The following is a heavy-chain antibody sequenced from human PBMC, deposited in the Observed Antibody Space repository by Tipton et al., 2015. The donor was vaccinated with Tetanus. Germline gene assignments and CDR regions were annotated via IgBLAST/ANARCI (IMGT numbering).Heavy chain of an antibody. J-gene: IGHJ4*02. CDR3: ARFSYDSGGFYSYFDH. V-gene: IGHV4-31*02. D-gene: IGHD3-22*01. Sequence: LRLSCTVSGGSISSGGYYWSWIRQHPGKGLEWIGYNYYSGSTYYNPSLKSRVTISVDTSKNQFSLKLSSVTAADTAVYYCARFSYDSGGFYSYFDHWGRGTLVTVSS. CDR2: NYYSGST. CDR1: GGSISSGGYY.